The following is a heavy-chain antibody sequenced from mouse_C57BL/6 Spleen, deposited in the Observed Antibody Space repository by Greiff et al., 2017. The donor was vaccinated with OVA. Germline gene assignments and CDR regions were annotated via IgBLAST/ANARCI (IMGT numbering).Heavy chain of an antibody. CDR2: ISDGGSYT. CDR1: GFTFSSYA. CDR3: ARASNYYGSSHWYFDV. J-gene: IGHJ1*03. V-gene: IGHV5-4*03. Sequence: EVKLEESGGGLVKPGGSLKLSCAASGFTFSSYAMSWVRQTPEKRLEWVATISDGGSYTYYPDNVKGRFTISRDNAKNNLYLQMSHLKSEDTAMYYCARASNYYGSSHWYFDVWGTGTTVTVSS. D-gene: IGHD1-1*01.